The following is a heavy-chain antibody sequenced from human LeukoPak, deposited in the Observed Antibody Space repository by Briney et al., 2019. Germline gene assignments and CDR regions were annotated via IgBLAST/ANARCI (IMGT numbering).Heavy chain of an antibody. J-gene: IGHJ4*02. CDR3: ARERGSASELPRDFDY. Sequence: TASETLSLTCTVSGGSISSSSYYWGWIRQPPGEGLEWIGSIYYSGSTYYNPSLKSRVTISVDTSKNQFSLKLSSVTAADTAVYYCARERGSASELPRDFDYWGQGTLVTVSS. D-gene: IGHD3-16*01. CDR2: IYYSGST. V-gene: IGHV4-39*07. CDR1: GGSISSSSYY.